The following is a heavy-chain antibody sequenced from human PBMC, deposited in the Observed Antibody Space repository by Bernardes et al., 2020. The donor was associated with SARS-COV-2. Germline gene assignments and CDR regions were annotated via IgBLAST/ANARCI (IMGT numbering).Heavy chain of an antibody. CDR2: VYHTGVA. J-gene: IGHJ5*02. CDR1: GGSLNSNF. V-gene: IGHV4-34*01. Sequence: SETLSLTCAVYGGSLNSNFWTWIRQPPGKGLEWIGYVYHTGVANYNPSLKSRVTISVDTSKNHFSLNLTSVTAADTAVYYCVRRKLISSWFDPWGRGTLVTVSP. D-gene: IGHD3-16*01. CDR3: VRRKLISSWFDP.